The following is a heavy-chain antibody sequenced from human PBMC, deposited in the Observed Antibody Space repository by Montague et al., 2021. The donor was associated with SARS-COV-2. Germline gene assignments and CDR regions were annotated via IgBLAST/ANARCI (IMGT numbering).Heavy chain of an antibody. CDR3: GRVILSAASNPFDC. J-gene: IGHJ4*02. CDR1: GGSFSGYY. D-gene: IGHD2-15*01. Sequence: SETLSLTCAVYGGSFSGYYWSWIRQPPGKGLEWIGEVKDSGSTNYIPSLKSRVAISVDTSKNQFSLNLRSVTAADTAVYFCGRVILSAASNPFDCWGPGTLVTVSS. V-gene: IGHV4-34*01. CDR2: VKDSGST.